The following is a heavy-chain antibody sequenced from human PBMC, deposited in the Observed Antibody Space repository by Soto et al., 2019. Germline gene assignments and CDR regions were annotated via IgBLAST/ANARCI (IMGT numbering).Heavy chain of an antibody. CDR2: IYSGGST. D-gene: IGHD3-22*01. Sequence: GGSLRLSCAASGFTVSSNYMSWVRQAPGKGLEWVSVIYSGGSTYYADSVKGRFTISRDNSKNTLYLQMNSLRAEDTAVYYCARDHYYDLWSFDIWGQGTMVTVSS. V-gene: IGHV3-66*01. CDR1: GFTVSSNY. J-gene: IGHJ3*02. CDR3: ARDHYYDLWSFDI.